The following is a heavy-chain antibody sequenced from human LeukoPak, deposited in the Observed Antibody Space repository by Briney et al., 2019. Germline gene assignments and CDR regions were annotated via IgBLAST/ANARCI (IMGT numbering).Heavy chain of an antibody. CDR3: AKDLRWELLREYYYGMDV. Sequence: GGSLRLSCAASGFTFDDYAMHWVRQAPGKGLEWVSAISGSGGSTYYADSVKGRFTISRDNSKNTLYLQMNSLRAEDTAVYYCAKDLRWELLREYYYGMDVWGQGTTVTVSS. V-gene: IGHV3-23*01. J-gene: IGHJ6*02. D-gene: IGHD1-26*01. CDR1: GFTFDDYA. CDR2: ISGSGGST.